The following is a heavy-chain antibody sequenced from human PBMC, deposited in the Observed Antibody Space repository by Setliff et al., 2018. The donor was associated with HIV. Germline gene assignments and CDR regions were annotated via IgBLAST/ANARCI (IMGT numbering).Heavy chain of an antibody. V-gene: IGHV3-64*01. Sequence: HPGGSLRLSCAASGFTFSSYAMHWVRQAPGKGLEYVSSISSNGGNTYYASSLKGRFTISRDNSKNTLYLQMTSLRIEDTAMYYCAASADGDCATTNCANWFDPWGQGTLVTVSS. CDR1: GFTFSSYA. D-gene: IGHD2-2*01. J-gene: IGHJ5*02. CDR2: ISSNGGNT. CDR3: AASADGDCATTNCANWFDP.